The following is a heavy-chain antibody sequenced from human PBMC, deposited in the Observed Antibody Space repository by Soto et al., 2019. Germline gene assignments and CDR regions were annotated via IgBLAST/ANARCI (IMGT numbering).Heavy chain of an antibody. Sequence: QVQLVQSGAEVKKTGASVKLSCQASGFAFSTYYFHWVRQAPGQGLEWMGWISGYNGNTKYAEIFQDRLTNTSDAGASTVYIELYGLRSEDTAVNFCARDPFLQFYSIDFWGQGTLVTVSA. CDR2: ISGYNGNT. J-gene: IGHJ4*02. CDR3: ARDPFLQFYSIDF. D-gene: IGHD2-15*01. V-gene: IGHV1-3*01. CDR1: GFAFSTYY.